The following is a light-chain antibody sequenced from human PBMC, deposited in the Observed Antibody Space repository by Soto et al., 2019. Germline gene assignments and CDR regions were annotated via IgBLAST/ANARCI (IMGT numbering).Light chain of an antibody. CDR3: SSYTSSSTPYV. CDR2: EVS. V-gene: IGLV2-14*01. Sequence: QSALTQPRSVSGSPGQSVTISCSGTSSDVGGYEYVSWYQQHPGKAPRLLIYEVSNRPSEVSNRFSGSKSGNTASLTISGLQAEDEADYYCSSYTSSSTPYVFGTGTKLTVL. CDR1: SSDVGGYEY. J-gene: IGLJ1*01.